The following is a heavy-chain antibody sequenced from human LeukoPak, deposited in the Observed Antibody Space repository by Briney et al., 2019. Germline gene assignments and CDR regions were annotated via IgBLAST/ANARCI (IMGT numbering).Heavy chain of an antibody. Sequence: ASVKVSCKASGYTFTSYGISWVRQAPGQGLEWMGWISAYNGNTNYAQKLQGRVTMTTDTSTSTAYMELRSLRSDDTAVYYCARARYDFWNGYEDYWGQGTLVTVSS. CDR2: ISAYNGNT. V-gene: IGHV1-18*01. CDR3: ARARYDFWNGYEDY. CDR1: GYTFTSYG. D-gene: IGHD3-3*01. J-gene: IGHJ4*02.